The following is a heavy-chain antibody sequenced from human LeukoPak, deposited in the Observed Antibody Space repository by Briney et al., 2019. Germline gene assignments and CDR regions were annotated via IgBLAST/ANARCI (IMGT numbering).Heavy chain of an antibody. J-gene: IGHJ4*02. CDR2: IYSGGST. CDR3: ARVIAARHFDY. Sequence: QPGGSLRLSCAASGFTVSSSYMSWVRQAPGKGLEWVSLIYSGGSTYYPDSVRGRFTISRDNSKNTMFLQMNSLRAEDTAVYYCARVIAARHFDYWGQGTLVTVSS. D-gene: IGHD6-6*01. CDR1: GFTVSSSY. V-gene: IGHV3-66*01.